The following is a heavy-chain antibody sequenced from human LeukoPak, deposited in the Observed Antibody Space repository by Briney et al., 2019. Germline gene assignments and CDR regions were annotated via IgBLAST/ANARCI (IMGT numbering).Heavy chain of an antibody. CDR2: IYYSGST. CDR3: ARVSRGGYIDY. J-gene: IGHJ4*02. D-gene: IGHD2-15*01. Sequence: SGTLSLTCAVSGGSISSSNWWSWVRQPPGKGLEWIGSIYYSGSTYYNPSLKSRVTISVDTSKNQFSLKLSSVTAADTAVYYCARVSRGGYIDYWGQGTLVTVSS. CDR1: GGSISSSNW. V-gene: IGHV4-4*02.